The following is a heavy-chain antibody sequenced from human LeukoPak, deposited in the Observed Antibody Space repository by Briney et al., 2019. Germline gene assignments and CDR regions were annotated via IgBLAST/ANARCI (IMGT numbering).Heavy chain of an antibody. J-gene: IGHJ4*02. CDR1: GGSISSYY. Sequence: SETLSLTCTVSGGSISSYYWSWIRQPAGKGLEWIGRIYTSGSTNYNPSLKSRITISVDTSKNKFSLRLRSVTAADTAIYCARRTGSYFGQFDSWGQGTLVTVSS. CDR3: ARRTGSYFGQFDS. CDR2: IYTSGST. D-gene: IGHD3-10*01. V-gene: IGHV4-4*07.